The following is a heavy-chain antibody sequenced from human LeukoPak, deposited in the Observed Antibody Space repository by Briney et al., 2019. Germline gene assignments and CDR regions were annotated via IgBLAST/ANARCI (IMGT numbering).Heavy chain of an antibody. V-gene: IGHV1-46*01. D-gene: IGHD1-26*01. J-gene: IGHJ4*02. CDR3: ARAGRWETHYFDY. CDR1: GGTFTSYY. Sequence: ASVNVSRQDAGGTFTSYYLHWVRPAPGQGLEWVGIINPSGGSTSYAKKFQGRVTMTRDTSTSTVYMELSSRRSEDTAVYYCARAGRWETHYFDYWGQGTLVTVSS. CDR2: INPSGGST.